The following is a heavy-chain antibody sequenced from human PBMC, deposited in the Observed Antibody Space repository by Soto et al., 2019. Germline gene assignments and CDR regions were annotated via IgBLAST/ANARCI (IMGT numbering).Heavy chain of an antibody. J-gene: IGHJ5*02. CDR2: LYYSGST. Sequence: QVQLQESGPGLVKPSQTLSLTCTVSGGSISSGDYYWSWIRQPPGKGLEWIGYLYYSGSTYYNPSLKSGVTISVHTSKNQFSLKLSSVTAADTAVYYCARRVVVVATGNNWFDPWGQGTLVTVSS. D-gene: IGHD2-15*01. CDR1: GGSISSGDYY. V-gene: IGHV4-30-4*01. CDR3: ARRVVVVATGNNWFDP.